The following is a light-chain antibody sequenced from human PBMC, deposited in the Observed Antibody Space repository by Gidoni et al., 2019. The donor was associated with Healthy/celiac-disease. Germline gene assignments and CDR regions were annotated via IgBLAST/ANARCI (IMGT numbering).Light chain of an antibody. J-gene: IGKJ1*01. CDR1: QSVLYSSNNKNY. CDR2: WES. V-gene: IGKV4-1*01. CDR3: QQYYSTLWT. Sequence: DTVMPHSQDPLAVSLGERATINCNSSQSVLYSSNNKNYLAWYQQKPGQPPKLLIYWESTRESGVPDRFSGSGSGTDFTLTISSLQAEDVAVYYCQQYYSTLWTFGQGTKVEIK.